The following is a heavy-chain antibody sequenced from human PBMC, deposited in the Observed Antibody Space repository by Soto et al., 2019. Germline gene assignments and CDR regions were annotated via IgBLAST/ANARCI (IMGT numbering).Heavy chain of an antibody. CDR1: RGTFRNYA. CDR3: ARDLYINWYYPLDS. D-gene: IGHD1-7*01. Sequence: SVKVSFKASRGTFRNYAFSWVRQAPGQGLEWMGGIIPIFGKANYEQKFQGRLTITADESTSTAYMELNSLRPEDTAVYFCARDLYINWYYPLDSWGQGTLVTVSS. J-gene: IGHJ4*02. CDR2: IIPIFGKA. V-gene: IGHV1-69*13.